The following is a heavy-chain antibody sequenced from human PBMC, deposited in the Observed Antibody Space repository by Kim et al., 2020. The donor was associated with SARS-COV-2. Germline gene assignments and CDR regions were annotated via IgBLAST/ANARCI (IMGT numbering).Heavy chain of an antibody. V-gene: IGHV4-34*01. CDR2: INHSGST. CDR3: ARGRVVPAAYYYYYMDV. CDR1: GGSFSGYY. J-gene: IGHJ6*03. D-gene: IGHD2-2*01. Sequence: SETLSLTCAVYGGSFSGYYWSWIRQPPGKGLEWIGEINHSGSTNYNPSLKSRVTISVDTSKNQFSLKLSSVTAADTAVYYCARGRVVPAAYYYYYMDVWG.